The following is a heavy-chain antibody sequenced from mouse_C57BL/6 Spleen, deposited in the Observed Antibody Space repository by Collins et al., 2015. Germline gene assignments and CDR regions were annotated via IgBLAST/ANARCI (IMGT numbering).Heavy chain of an antibody. Sequence: DVQLVESGGGLVQPGGSRKLSCAASGFTFSSFGMHWVRQAPEKGLEWVAYISSGSSTIYYADTVKGRFTISRDNPKNTLFLQMTSLRSEDTAMYYCARSHRDYGYAMDYWGQGTSVTVSS. CDR1: GFTFSSFG. CDR3: ARSHRDYGYAMDY. V-gene: IGHV5-17*02. CDR2: ISSGSSTI. D-gene: IGHD1-1*01. J-gene: IGHJ4*01.